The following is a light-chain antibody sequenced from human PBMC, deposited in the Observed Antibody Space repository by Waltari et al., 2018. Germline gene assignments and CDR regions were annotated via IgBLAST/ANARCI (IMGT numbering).Light chain of an antibody. CDR3: QTGGHGTWV. CDR1: SGHSTNV. J-gene: IGLJ3*02. Sequence: QLVLTQSPSASASLGASVKLTCPLSSGHSTNVLAWLQQRPEEGPRYVMKVNSDGSHNKGDEIPDRFSGSSSGAERYPTISSLQSEDEADYYCQTGGHGTWVFGGGTKLTVL. V-gene: IGLV4-69*01. CDR2: VNSDGSH.